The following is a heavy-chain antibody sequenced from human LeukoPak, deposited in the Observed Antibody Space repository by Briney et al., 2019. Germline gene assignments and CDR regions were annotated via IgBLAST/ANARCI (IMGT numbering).Heavy chain of an antibody. V-gene: IGHV1-69*13. CDR3: ARDGHCSGGSCYQYAFDI. CDR2: SIPIFGTA. CDR1: GYTFTSYG. J-gene: IGHJ3*02. D-gene: IGHD2-15*01. Sequence: SVKVSCKASGYTFTSYGISWVRQAPGQGLEWMGGSIPIFGTANYAQKFQGRVTITADESTSTAYMELSSLRSEDTAVYYCARDGHCSGGSCYQYAFDIWGQGTMVTVSS.